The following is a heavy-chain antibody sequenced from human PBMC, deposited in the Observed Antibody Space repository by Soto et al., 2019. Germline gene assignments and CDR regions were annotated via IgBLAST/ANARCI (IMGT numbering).Heavy chain of an antibody. J-gene: IGHJ5*02. V-gene: IGHV1-69*13. D-gene: IGHD3-3*01. CDR3: ARGDFGVVISWFDP. CDR1: GGTFSSYA. CDR2: IIPIYGTA. Sequence: GASVKVSCKASGGTFSSYAISWGRQAPGQGLEWMGGIIPIYGTANYAQKFKGRVTITADESTSTAYMELTSLRSEDTAVYYCARGDFGVVISWFDPWGQGTLVTVSS.